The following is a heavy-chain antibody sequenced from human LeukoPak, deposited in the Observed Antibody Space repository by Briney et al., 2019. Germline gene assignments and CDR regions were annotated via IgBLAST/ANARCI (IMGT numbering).Heavy chain of an antibody. V-gene: IGHV3-23*01. D-gene: IGHD6-6*01. Sequence: GGSRRLSCAASGFTFSTYVLSWVRQAQGKGLEWVSGLSSSGGSTYYADSVKGRFTISRDSSRNTLFLQMNSLRAEDTAVYFCAKSRLSPYYIDYWGQGTLVTVSS. CDR1: GFTFSTYV. CDR3: AKSRLSPYYIDY. CDR2: LSSSGGST. J-gene: IGHJ4*02.